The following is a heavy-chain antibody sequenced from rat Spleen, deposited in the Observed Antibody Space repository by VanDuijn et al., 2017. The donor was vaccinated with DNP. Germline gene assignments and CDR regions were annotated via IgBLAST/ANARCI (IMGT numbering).Heavy chain of an antibody. Sequence: EVQLKESGPGLVQPSQTLSLTCTVSGFSLTDYSVHWVRQPPGKGLEWMGYISYSGSTGYNPSLKSRISITRDTSKNQFFLQLNSITTEDTATYYCARGLNYGGYNYYWYFDFWGPGTMVTVSS. D-gene: IGHD1-11*01. CDR3: ARGLNYGGYNYYWYFDF. J-gene: IGHJ1*01. CDR1: GFSLTDYS. CDR2: ISYSGST. V-gene: IGHV3-1*01.